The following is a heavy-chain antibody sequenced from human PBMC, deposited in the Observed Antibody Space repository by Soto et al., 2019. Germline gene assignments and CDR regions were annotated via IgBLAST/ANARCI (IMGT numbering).Heavy chain of an antibody. D-gene: IGHD1-1*01. CDR3: AKDQCTLSNCRAGFDY. Sequence: EVQVLESGGGLVQPGGSLRLSCAASGFTFRNYGMNWVRQAPGKGLEWVSSITDGDGNTFYADSVKGRFTISRDNSKNRLYLQMNSLRAEDTAIYYCAKDQCTLSNCRAGFDYWGQGTLVTVSS. CDR1: GFTFRNYG. J-gene: IGHJ4*02. V-gene: IGHV3-23*01. CDR2: ITDGDGNT.